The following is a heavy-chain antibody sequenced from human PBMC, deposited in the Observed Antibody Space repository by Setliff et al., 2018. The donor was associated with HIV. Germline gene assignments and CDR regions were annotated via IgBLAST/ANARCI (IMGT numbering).Heavy chain of an antibody. V-gene: IGHV1-46*01. CDR2: INPSGDIT. Sequence: ASVKVSCKASGNTFSSHYMHWVRQAPGKGLEWMGLINPSGDITSYAEKFQGRVTMTRDTSTSTVYLELRSLRSEDTAVYFCASKGGSENYPDSDAFDIWGQGTLVTVS. J-gene: IGHJ3*02. CDR3: ASKGGSENYPDSDAFDI. D-gene: IGHD3-10*01. CDR1: GNTFSSHY.